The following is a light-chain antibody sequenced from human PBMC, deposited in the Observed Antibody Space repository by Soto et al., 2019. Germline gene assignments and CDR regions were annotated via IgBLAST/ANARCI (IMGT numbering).Light chain of an antibody. Sequence: QSALTQPASVSGSPGQSITISCTGTSSDVGSYNLVSWYQQHPGKAPKLMIYEGSKRPSGVSNRFSGSKSGNTASLTISGLQADDEADYYCCSYAGSSTFFVVFGGGTKVTVL. CDR1: SSDVGSYNL. CDR3: CSYAGSSTFFVV. V-gene: IGLV2-23*03. J-gene: IGLJ2*01. CDR2: EGS.